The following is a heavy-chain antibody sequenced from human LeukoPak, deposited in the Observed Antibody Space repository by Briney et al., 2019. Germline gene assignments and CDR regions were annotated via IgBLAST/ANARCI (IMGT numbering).Heavy chain of an antibody. Sequence: GGSLRLSCAASGFTFSSYAMHWVRQAPGKGLEWVSAISGSGGSTYYADSVKGRFTISRDNSKNTLYLQMNSLRAEDTAVYYCAKVARRIGNPLSYFDYWGQGTLVTVSS. CDR1: GFTFSSYA. V-gene: IGHV3-23*01. D-gene: IGHD2/OR15-2a*01. CDR3: AKVARRIGNPLSYFDY. CDR2: ISGSGGST. J-gene: IGHJ4*02.